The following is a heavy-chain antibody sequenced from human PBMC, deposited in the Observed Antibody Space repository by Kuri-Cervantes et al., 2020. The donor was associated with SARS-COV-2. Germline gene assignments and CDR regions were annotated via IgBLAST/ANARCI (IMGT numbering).Heavy chain of an antibody. CDR3: ARGLGYCSSTSCYRGDAFDI. J-gene: IGHJ3*02. V-gene: IGHV1-46*01. CDR1: GYTFTSYY. Sequence: ASVKVSCKASGYTFTSYYMNWVRQAPGQGLEWMGIINPSGGSTSYAQKLQGRVTMTTDTSTSTAYMELRSLRSDDTAVYYCARGLGYCSSTSCYRGDAFDIWGQGTMVTVSS. D-gene: IGHD2-2*02. CDR2: INPSGGST.